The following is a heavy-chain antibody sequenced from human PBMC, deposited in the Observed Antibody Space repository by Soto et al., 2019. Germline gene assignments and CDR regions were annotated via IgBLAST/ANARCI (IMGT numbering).Heavy chain of an antibody. CDR3: ARGVTAGVDY. J-gene: IGHJ4*02. CDR2: MEPSSGKT. V-gene: IGHV1-8*01. CDR1: GYSFTSLD. D-gene: IGHD1-26*01. Sequence: EASVKVSCKASGYSFTSLDINWVRQTAGQGLEWMGWMEPSSGKTGYAQKFHDRVTMTSDTSINTAYMELTTLTSDDTAFYYCARGVTAGVDYWGQGTLVTVSS.